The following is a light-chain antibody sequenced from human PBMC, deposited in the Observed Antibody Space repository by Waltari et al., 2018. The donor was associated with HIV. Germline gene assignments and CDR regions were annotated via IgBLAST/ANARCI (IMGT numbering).Light chain of an antibody. V-gene: IGKV4-1*01. CDR1: QSVLYSSNSQNF. Sequence: DIVMTQSPDSLAVSLGERATINCKSSQSVLYSSNSQNFLAWYQQKPRQPPKLLIYWASTRKSGVPDRFSGSGSGTDFTLTISSLQAEDVAVYYCQQYYSTPLTFGGGTKVEIK. CDR2: WAS. CDR3: QQYYSTPLT. J-gene: IGKJ4*01.